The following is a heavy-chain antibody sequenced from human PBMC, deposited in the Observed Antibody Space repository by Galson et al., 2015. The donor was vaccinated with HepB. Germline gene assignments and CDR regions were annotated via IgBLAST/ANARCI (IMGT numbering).Heavy chain of an antibody. Sequence: SVKVSCKASGSTFTSYYMHWVRQAPGQGLEWMGIINPSGGSTSYAQKFQGRVTMTRDTSTSTVYMELSSLRSEDTAVYYCARDHPTVTTSGDYWGQGTLVTVSS. V-gene: IGHV1-46*01. D-gene: IGHD4-11*01. CDR2: INPSGGST. CDR1: GSTFTSYY. J-gene: IGHJ4*02. CDR3: ARDHPTVTTSGDY.